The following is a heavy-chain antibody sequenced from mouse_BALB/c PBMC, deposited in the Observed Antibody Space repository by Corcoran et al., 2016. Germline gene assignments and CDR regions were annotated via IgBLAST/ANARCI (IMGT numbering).Heavy chain of an antibody. J-gene: IGHJ4*01. Sequence: QIQLVQSGPELKKPGETVKISCKASGYTFTNYGMNWVKQAPGKGLKWMGWINTYTGEPTYADDFKGRFAFSLETSASTAYLQINNLKNEDTATYFCAREVRGYAMDYWGQGTSVTVSS. CDR1: GYTFTNYG. CDR2: INTYTGEP. D-gene: IGHD2-1*01. CDR3: AREVRGYAMDY. V-gene: IGHV9-3-1*01.